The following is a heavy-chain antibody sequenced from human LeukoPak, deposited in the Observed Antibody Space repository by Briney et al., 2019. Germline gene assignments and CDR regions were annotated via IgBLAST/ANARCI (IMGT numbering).Heavy chain of an antibody. D-gene: IGHD6-6*01. CDR2: ISGSGGST. CDR3: AKGRSGYFSSPWTRYYYMDV. CDR1: GFTFSSYG. Sequence: GGTLRLSCAASGFTFSSYGMSWVRQAPGKGLEWVSGISGSGGSTYYADSVKGRFTISRDNSKNTLYLQMNSLRAEDTAVYYCAKGRSGYFSSPWTRYYYMDVWGKGTTVTISS. V-gene: IGHV3-23*01. J-gene: IGHJ6*03.